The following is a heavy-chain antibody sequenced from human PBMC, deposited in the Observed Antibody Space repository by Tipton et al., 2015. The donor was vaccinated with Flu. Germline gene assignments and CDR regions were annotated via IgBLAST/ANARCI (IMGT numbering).Heavy chain of an antibody. J-gene: IGHJ4*02. CDR1: GFTFSDYY. Sequence: SLRLSCAASGFTFSDYYMSWIRQAPGKGLEWVSYISSSGSTIYYADSVKGRFTISRDNAKNSLYLQMNSLRAEDTAVYYCAKENVRLLWFGELDYWGQGTLVTVSS. D-gene: IGHD3-10*01. V-gene: IGHV3-11*01. CDR2: ISSSGSTI. CDR3: AKENVRLLWFGELDY.